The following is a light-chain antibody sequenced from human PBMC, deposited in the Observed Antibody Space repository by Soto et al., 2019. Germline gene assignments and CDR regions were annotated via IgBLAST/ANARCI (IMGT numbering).Light chain of an antibody. CDR2: AAS. CDR3: QKYDSAPLT. Sequence: ISFSHSPPSLCACVGDRVTITRRASQGISSYLAWYQQKPGKAPTLLIYAASTLQSGVPSRFSGSGSGTDFTLTISSLQPEDVAAYYCQKYDSAPLTFGGGTKVDIK. J-gene: IGKJ4*01. V-gene: IGKV1-9*01. CDR1: QGISSY.